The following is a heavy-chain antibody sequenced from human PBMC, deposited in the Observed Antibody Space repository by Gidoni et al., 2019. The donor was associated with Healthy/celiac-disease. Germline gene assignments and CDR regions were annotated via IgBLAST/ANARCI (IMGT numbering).Heavy chain of an antibody. Sequence: EVQLVESGGGLVQTGRSLRLSCAASGFTFDDYAMHWVRQAPGKGLEWVSGISWNSGSIGYADSVKGRFTISGDNAKNSLYLQMNSLRAEDTALYYCAKDRLGSSSPGLFDYWGQGTLVTVSS. V-gene: IGHV3-9*01. CDR2: ISWNSGSI. CDR3: AKDRLGSSSPGLFDY. CDR1: GFTFDDYA. J-gene: IGHJ4*02. D-gene: IGHD6-6*01.